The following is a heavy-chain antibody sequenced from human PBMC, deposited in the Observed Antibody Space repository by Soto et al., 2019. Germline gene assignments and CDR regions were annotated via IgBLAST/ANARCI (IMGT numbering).Heavy chain of an antibody. CDR3: AKDSEGLRFLDHYGMDV. CDR2: ISYDGSNK. CDR1: GFTFSSYG. J-gene: IGHJ6*02. Sequence: GGSLRLSCAASGFTFSSYGMHWVRQAPGKGLEWVAVISYDGSNKYYADSVKGRFTISRDNSKNTLYLQMNSLRAEDTAVYYCAKDSEGLRFLDHYGMDVWGQGTKVTVSS. V-gene: IGHV3-30*18. D-gene: IGHD3-3*01.